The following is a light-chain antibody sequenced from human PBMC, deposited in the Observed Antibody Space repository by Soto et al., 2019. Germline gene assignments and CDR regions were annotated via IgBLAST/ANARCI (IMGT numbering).Light chain of an antibody. CDR2: ENN. Sequence: QSVLTQPPSVSEAPGQRVTISCTGSSSNIGAGYEAHWYQQVPGTAPKLLIYENNNRPSGVPDRFSGSKSGTSASLAITGLQVEDEAEYYCQSYDSSLSAYVFGTGNKLTVL. CDR3: QSYDSSLSAYV. CDR1: SSNIGAGYE. J-gene: IGLJ1*01. V-gene: IGLV1-40*01.